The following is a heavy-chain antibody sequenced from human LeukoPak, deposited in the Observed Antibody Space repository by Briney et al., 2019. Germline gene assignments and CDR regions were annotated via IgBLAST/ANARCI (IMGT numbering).Heavy chain of an antibody. D-gene: IGHD6-13*01. CDR1: GYAFTSYD. CDR3: ARGLGSSWYWGVRGYYYYMDV. V-gene: IGHV1-8*01. CDR2: MNSNSGNT. Sequence: ASVKVSCKASGYAFTSYDINWVRQATGQGLEWMGWMNSNSGNTGYAQKFQGRVTMTRNTSISTAYMELSSLRSEDTAVYYCARGLGSSWYWGVRGYYYYMDVWGKGTTVTVSS. J-gene: IGHJ6*03.